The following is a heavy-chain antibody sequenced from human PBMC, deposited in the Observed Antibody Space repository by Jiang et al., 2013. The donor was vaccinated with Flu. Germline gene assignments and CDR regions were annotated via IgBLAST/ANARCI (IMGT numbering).Heavy chain of an antibody. V-gene: IGHV3-11*05. J-gene: IGHJ2*01. Sequence: YMSWIRQAPGKGLDGVSYISSSSSYTNYADSVKGRFTISRDNAKNSLYLQMNSLRAEDTAVYYCARGVVPAPYWYFDLWGRGTLVTVSS. D-gene: IGHD2-2*01. CDR2: ISSSSSYT. CDR3: ARGVVPAPYWYFDL. CDR1: Y.